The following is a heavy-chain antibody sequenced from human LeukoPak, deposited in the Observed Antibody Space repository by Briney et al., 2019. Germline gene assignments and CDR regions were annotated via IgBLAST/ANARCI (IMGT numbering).Heavy chain of an antibody. CDR2: IYYSGST. J-gene: IGHJ4*02. D-gene: IGHD3-22*01. Sequence: KPSETLSLTCAVYGGSFSGYYWSWIRQPPGKGLEWIGYIYYSGSTNYNPSLKSRVTISVDTSKNQFSLKLSSVTVADTAVYYCAREGYYDSSGYYGIDYWGQGTLVTVSS. CDR3: AREGYYDSSGYYGIDY. V-gene: IGHV4-59*01. CDR1: GGSFSGYY.